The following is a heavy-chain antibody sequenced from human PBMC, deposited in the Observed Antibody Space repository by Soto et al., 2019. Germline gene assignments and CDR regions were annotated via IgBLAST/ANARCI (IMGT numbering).Heavy chain of an antibody. V-gene: IGHV1-69*18. J-gene: IGHJ3*01. Sequence: VQMVQSGAEVKEPGSSVKVSCTNSGDTFSHYVMSWVRQAPGQGLEWMGSLAPISGSPNYAERFAGRLTISADAGTSTMYMELRSLKYDDPAVYYCARSGVGSRRWGQGTMVTVSS. CDR2: LAPISGSP. CDR3: ARSGVGSRR. D-gene: IGHD1-26*01. CDR1: GDTFSHYV.